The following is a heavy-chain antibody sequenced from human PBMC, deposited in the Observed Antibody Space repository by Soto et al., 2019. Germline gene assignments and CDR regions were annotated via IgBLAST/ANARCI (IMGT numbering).Heavy chain of an antibody. D-gene: IGHD5-18*01. Sequence: ASVKVSCKASGYTFTGYYMHWVRQAPGQGLEWMGWINPNSGGTNYAQKFQGRVTMTRDTSISTAYMELSRLRSDDTAVYYCARDEAKYSSGKYWGQGTLGIVSS. J-gene: IGHJ4*02. CDR2: INPNSGGT. V-gene: IGHV1-2*02. CDR3: ARDEAKYSSGKY. CDR1: GYTFTGYY.